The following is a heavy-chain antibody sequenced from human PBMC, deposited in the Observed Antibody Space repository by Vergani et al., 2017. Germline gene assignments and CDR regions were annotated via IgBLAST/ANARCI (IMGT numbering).Heavy chain of an antibody. CDR2: ISWNSGSI. Sequence: EVQLLESGGGLVQPGGSLRLSCAASGFTFSSYAMHWVRQAPGKGLEWVSGISWNSGSIGYADSVKGRFTISRDNAKNSLYLQMNSLRAEDTALYYCAKGRYIAAPAIDYWGQGTLVTVSS. D-gene: IGHD6-6*01. CDR3: AKGRYIAAPAIDY. CDR1: GFTFSSYA. V-gene: IGHV3-9*01. J-gene: IGHJ4*02.